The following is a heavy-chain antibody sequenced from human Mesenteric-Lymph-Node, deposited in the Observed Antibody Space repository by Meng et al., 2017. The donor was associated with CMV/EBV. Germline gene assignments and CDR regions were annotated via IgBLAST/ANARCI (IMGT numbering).Heavy chain of an antibody. J-gene: IGHJ6*02. CDR3: ARDGKYYYYYYGMDV. Sequence: SGYTFTSYGIGWVRQAPGQGLEWMGWISAYNGNTNYAQKLQGRVTMTTDTSTSTAYMELRSLRSDDTAVYYCARDGKYYYYYYGMDVWGQGTTVTVSS. CDR2: ISAYNGNT. V-gene: IGHV1-18*01. CDR1: GYTFTSYG.